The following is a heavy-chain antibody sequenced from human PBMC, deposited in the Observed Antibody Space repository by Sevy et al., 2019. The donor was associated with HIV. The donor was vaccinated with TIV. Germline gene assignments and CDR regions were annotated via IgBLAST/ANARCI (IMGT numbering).Heavy chain of an antibody. CDR3: AREKQYYYDSSGYYTTRPGAFDI. D-gene: IGHD3-22*01. CDR2: ISSSSSYI. Sequence: GGSLRLSCAASGFTFSSYSMNWVRQAPGKGLEWVSSISSSSSYIYYADSVKGRFTISRDNAKNSLYLQMNSLRAEDTAVYYCAREKQYYYDSSGYYTTRPGAFDIWGQGTMVTVSS. J-gene: IGHJ3*02. V-gene: IGHV3-21*01. CDR1: GFTFSSYS.